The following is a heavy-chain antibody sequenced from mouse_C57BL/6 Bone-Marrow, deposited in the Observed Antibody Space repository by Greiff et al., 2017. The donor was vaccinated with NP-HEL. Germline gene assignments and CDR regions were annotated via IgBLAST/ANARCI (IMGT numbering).Heavy chain of an antibody. D-gene: IGHD3-1*01. CDR3: TRRTSSYDFDY. CDR2: IDPETGGT. Sequence: VQLVESGAELVRPGASVTLSCKASGYTFTDYEMHWVKQTPVHGLEWIGAIDPETGGTAYNQKFKGKAILTADKSSSTAYMELRSLTSEDSAVDYCTRRTSSYDFDYWGQGTTLTVSS. V-gene: IGHV1-15*01. J-gene: IGHJ2*01. CDR1: GYTFTDYE.